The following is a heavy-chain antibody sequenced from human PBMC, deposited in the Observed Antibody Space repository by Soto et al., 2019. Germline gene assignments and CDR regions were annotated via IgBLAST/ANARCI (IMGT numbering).Heavy chain of an antibody. Sequence: SETLSLTCTVSGGSISSYYWSWIRQPPGKGLEWIGYIYYSGSTNYNPSLKSRVTISVDTSKNQFSLKLSSVTAADTAVYYCARLAYCGGDCYSIYFQHWGQGTLVTVS. J-gene: IGHJ1*01. CDR2: IYYSGST. D-gene: IGHD2-21*02. V-gene: IGHV4-59*01. CDR1: GGSISSYY. CDR3: ARLAYCGGDCYSIYFQH.